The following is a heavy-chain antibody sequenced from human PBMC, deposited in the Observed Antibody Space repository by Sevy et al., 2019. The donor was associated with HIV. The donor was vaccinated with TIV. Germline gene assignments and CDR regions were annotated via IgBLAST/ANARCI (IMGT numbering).Heavy chain of an antibody. CDR3: ITDPAYRGYDEEVINYYFYGMDV. D-gene: IGHD5-12*01. CDR1: GFTFSSAW. Sequence: GGSLRLSCTASGFTFSSAWMSWVRQAPGKGLEWVGRIKSEFDGGAIDYAAPVKGRFSISREDSKNTLYLQMNSLKTEDIAVYYCITDPAYRGYDEEVINYYFYGMDVWGQGTTVTVSS. CDR2: IKSEFDGGAI. J-gene: IGHJ6*02. V-gene: IGHV3-15*01.